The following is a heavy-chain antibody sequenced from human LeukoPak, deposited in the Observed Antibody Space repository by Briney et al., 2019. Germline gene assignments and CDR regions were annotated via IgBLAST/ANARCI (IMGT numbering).Heavy chain of an antibody. CDR3: ARASESSMDV. Sequence: PGGSLRLSCAASGFTLSSYSMNWVRQAPGKGLEWVSSISSSSSYINYADSVKGRFTISRDNAKNSLYLQMNSLRAEDTAVYYCARASESSMDVWGKGTTVTVSS. D-gene: IGHD3-10*01. V-gene: IGHV3-21*01. J-gene: IGHJ6*03. CDR1: GFTLSSYS. CDR2: ISSSSSYI.